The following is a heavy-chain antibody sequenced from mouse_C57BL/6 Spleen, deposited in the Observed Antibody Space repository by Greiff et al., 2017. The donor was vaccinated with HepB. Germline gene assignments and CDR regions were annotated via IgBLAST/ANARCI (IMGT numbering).Heavy chain of an antibody. D-gene: IGHD1-1*01. CDR2: ISSGSSTI. Sequence: EVQLVESGGGLVKPGGSLKLSCAASGFTFSDYGMHWVRQAPEKGLEWVAYISSGSSTIYYADTVKGRFTISRDNAKNTLFLQMTSLRSEDTAMYYCARDYYDWFAYWGQGTLVTVSA. V-gene: IGHV5-17*01. J-gene: IGHJ3*01. CDR3: ARDYYDWFAY. CDR1: GFTFSDYG.